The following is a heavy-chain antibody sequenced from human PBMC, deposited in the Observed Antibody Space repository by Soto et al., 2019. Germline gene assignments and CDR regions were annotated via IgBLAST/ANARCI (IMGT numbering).Heavy chain of an antibody. D-gene: IGHD3-10*01. CDR1: GFSFSAFG. J-gene: IGHJ4*02. Sequence: QVQLVASGGGVVQPGRSLRLSCAASGFSFSAFGMHWVRQAPGKGLEWVAVISFDGSKEYYADPVKGRFTISRDNSKNNLYLKMNSLRAEDTAVYYCAKTITSTSGDSNVRGGLIDYWGQGTLVTVSS. CDR3: AKTITSTSGDSNVRGGLIDY. V-gene: IGHV3-30*18. CDR2: ISFDGSKE.